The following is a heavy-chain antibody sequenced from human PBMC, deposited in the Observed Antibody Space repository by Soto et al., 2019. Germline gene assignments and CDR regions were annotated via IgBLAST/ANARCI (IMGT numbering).Heavy chain of an antibody. V-gene: IGHV3-11*01. Sequence: QVQLVESGGGLVKPGGSLRLSCAASGFTFSDYYMRWIRQAPGKGLEWVSYISSSGSTIYYADYVKGRFTISRDNAKNSLYLQMNSLRAADTAVYYCARDEGVTMVRGVIYYYYYMDVWGKGTTVTVSS. J-gene: IGHJ6*03. CDR3: ARDEGVTMVRGVIYYYYYMDV. CDR2: ISSSGSTI. D-gene: IGHD3-10*01. CDR1: GFTFSDYY.